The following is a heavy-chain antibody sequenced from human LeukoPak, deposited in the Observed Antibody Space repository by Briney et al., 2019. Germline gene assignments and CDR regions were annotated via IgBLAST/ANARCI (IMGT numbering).Heavy chain of an antibody. Sequence: GGSLRLSRAASGFSLSSYWMTWVRQAPGKGLEWVANIKQDGSEKNYVDSVKGRFTISRDNAKNSLYLQMNSLRAEDTAVYYCAKPGSSRGIAGRRPTKYYFDYWGQGTLVTVSS. CDR3: AKPGSSRGIAGRRPTKYYFDY. V-gene: IGHV3-7*03. CDR1: GFSLSSYW. J-gene: IGHJ4*02. CDR2: IKQDGSEK. D-gene: IGHD6-6*01.